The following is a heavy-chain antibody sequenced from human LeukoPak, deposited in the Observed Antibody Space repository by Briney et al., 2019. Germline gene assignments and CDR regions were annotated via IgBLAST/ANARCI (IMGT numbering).Heavy chain of an antibody. CDR2: IYYTRRT. D-gene: IGHD3-22*01. Sequence: SETLSLTCSVSGGYISSSSYYWGWIRQPPGKGLEWIGDIYYTRRTYYNSSLKSRLTVSIDTSKNQFSLKLASLSAADTAVYYCARRRYYDSTGYLDWGQGTLITVSS. CDR1: GGYISSSSYY. J-gene: IGHJ1*01. CDR3: ARRRYYDSTGYLD. V-gene: IGHV4-39*01.